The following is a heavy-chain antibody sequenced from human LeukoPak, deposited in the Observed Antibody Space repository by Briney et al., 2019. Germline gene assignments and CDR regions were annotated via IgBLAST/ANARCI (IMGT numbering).Heavy chain of an antibody. CDR2: IYPGDSDT. CDR3: ARRQTLWFGELYAFDI. CDR1: GYSFTSYW. Sequence: GESLKISCKGSGYSFTSYWIGWVRQMPGKGLEWMGIIYPGDSDTRYSPSFQGQVTISADTSISTAYLQWSSLKASDTAMYYCARRQTLWFGELYAFDIWGQGTMVTVSS. V-gene: IGHV5-51*01. J-gene: IGHJ3*02. D-gene: IGHD3-10*01.